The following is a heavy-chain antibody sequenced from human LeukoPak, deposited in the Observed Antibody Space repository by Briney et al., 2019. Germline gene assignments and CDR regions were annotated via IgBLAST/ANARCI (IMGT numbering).Heavy chain of an antibody. CDR2: ISSNGGST. CDR3: VKGYDSSGYYPYYFDY. Sequence: PGGSLRLSCSASGFTFSSYAMRWVRQAPGKGLEYVSAISSNGGSTYYADSVKGRFTVSRDNSKNTLYLQMSSLRAEDTAVYYCVKGYDSSGYYPYYFDYWGQGTLVTVSS. CDR1: GFTFSSYA. V-gene: IGHV3-64D*06. J-gene: IGHJ4*02. D-gene: IGHD3-22*01.